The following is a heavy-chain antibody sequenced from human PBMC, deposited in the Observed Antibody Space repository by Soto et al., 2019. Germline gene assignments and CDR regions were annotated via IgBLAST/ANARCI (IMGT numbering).Heavy chain of an antibody. CDR3: ARGSTTMITDYLDP. J-gene: IGHJ5*02. CDR2: TNPGGGST. D-gene: IGHD3-16*01. V-gene: IGHV1-46*01. Sequence: ASVKVSCKAVGYTFTSYYIHWVRQAPGQGLEYMGMTNPGGGSTSYALKFQGRVTTTRDTSTSTVYMELSSLRSEDTAVYYCARGSTTMITDYLDPWGQGTRVTGSS. CDR1: GYTFTSYY.